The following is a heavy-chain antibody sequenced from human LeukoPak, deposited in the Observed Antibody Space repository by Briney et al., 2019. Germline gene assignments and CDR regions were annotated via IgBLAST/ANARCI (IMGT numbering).Heavy chain of an antibody. D-gene: IGHD2-2*01. CDR2: FHPEDGET. J-gene: IGHJ4*02. V-gene: IGHV1-24*01. CDR3: TTGKIYCFTTSCSDDY. Sequence: ASVKVSCMVSGDTLTALSMHWVRQAPGKGLEWMGGFHPEDGETIYAQKFQGRVTMTEDTSTDTAYMELSSLRSDDTAVYYCTTGKIYCFTTSCSDDYWGQGTLVTVSS. CDR1: GDTLTALS.